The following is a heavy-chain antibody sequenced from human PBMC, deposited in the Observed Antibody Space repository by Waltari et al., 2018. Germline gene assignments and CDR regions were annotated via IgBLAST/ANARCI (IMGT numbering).Heavy chain of an antibody. CDR2: INHSGST. CDR3: ARGKGYGSGSYLDY. CDR1: GGSFGGYY. J-gene: IGHJ4*02. Sequence: QVQLQQWGAGLLKPSETLSLTCAVYGGSFGGYYCSWIRQPPGKGLEWMGEINHSGSTNYNPSLKSRVTISVDTAKNQFSLKLSSVTAADTAVYYCARGKGYGSGSYLDYWGQGTLVTVSS. V-gene: IGHV4-34*01. D-gene: IGHD3-10*01.